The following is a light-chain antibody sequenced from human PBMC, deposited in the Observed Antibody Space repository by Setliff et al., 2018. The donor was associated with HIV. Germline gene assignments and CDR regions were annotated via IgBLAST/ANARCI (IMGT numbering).Light chain of an antibody. V-gene: IGLV1-40*01. CDR1: NSNIGAGYG. CDR3: SSHTNSGYL. J-gene: IGLJ1*01. CDR2: GYN. Sequence: QSALTQPPSVSGAPGQRVTISCTGSNSNIGAGYGVNWYQQLPGTAPKLLIYGYNNRPSGVPDRFSGSQSGTSASLTISGLQAEDEADYHCSSHTNSGYLFGAGTKVTVL.